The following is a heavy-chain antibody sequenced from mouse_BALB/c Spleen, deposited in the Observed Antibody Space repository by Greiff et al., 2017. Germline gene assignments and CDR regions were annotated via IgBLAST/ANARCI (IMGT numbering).Heavy chain of an antibody. J-gene: IGHJ4*01. CDR2: IDPANGNT. V-gene: IGHV14-3*02. Sequence: VQLQQSGAELVKPGASVKLSCTASGFNIKDTYMHWVKQRPEQGLEWIGRIDPANGNTKYDPKLQGKATITADTSSNTAYLQLSSLTSEDTAVYYCARYDYGAMDYWGQGTSVTVSS. D-gene: IGHD1-1*02. CDR1: GFNIKDTY. CDR3: ARYDYGAMDY.